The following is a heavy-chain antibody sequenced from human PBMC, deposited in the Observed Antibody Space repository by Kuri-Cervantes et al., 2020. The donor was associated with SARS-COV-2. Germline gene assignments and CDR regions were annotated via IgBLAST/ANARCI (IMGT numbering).Heavy chain of an antibody. V-gene: IGHV1-69*06. CDR3: ARDHRGSDYSASTDY. CDR2: IIPIFGTA. J-gene: IGHJ4*02. Sequence: SVKVSCKASGGTFSSYAISWVRQAPGQGLEWMGGIIPIFGTANYARKFQGRVTISADKSSGTAYMYLSSLRSEDTATYFCARDHRGSDYSASTDYWGQGTLVTVSS. D-gene: IGHD4-17*01. CDR1: GGTFSSYA.